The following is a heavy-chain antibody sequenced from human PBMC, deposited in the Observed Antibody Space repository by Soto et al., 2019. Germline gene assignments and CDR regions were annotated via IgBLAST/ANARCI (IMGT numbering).Heavy chain of an antibody. CDR1: GFTFSSHS. D-gene: IGHD2-2*01. CDR2: ISSSSRYI. Sequence: GGSLRLSCAASGFTFSSHSMNWVRQAPGKGLEWVSSISSSSRYIYYADSVEGRFTISRDNAKNSLFLQMNSLRAEDTAVYYCARDSEWCSSTSCYFFDIWGQGTMVTVSS. CDR3: ARDSEWCSSTSCYFFDI. V-gene: IGHV3-21*01. J-gene: IGHJ3*02.